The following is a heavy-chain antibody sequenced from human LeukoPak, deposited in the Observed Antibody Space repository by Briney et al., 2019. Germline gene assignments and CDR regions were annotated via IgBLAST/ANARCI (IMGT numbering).Heavy chain of an antibody. V-gene: IGHV4-61*02. CDR1: GGSISSGSYY. D-gene: IGHD3-10*01. Sequence: SSETLSLTCTDSGGSISSGSYYWSWIRQPAWKGLEWIGRIYTSGSTNYNPSLKSRVTISVDTSKNQFSLKLSSVTAADTAVYYCARGGYYGSGNDFRFDPWGQGTLVTVSS. J-gene: IGHJ5*02. CDR3: ARGGYYGSGNDFRFDP. CDR2: IYTSGST.